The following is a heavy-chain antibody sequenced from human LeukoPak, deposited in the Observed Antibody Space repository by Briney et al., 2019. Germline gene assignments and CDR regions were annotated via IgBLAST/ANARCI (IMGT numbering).Heavy chain of an antibody. J-gene: IGHJ4*02. Sequence: GSLRLSSAASGFSFISYSMNCVRQAPGKGLEWVSAISSSSYIYYAVSVKGRFTISRDNAKNSLYLQMNSLRAEDTAVYYCARDGPGSYSSDYWGQGTLVTVSS. CDR1: GFSFISYS. CDR3: ARDGPGSYSSDY. D-gene: IGHD1-26*01. CDR2: ISSSSYI. V-gene: IGHV3-21*01.